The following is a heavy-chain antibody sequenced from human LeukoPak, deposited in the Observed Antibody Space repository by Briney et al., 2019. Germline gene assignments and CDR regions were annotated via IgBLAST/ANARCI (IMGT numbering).Heavy chain of an antibody. CDR2: IYPGDSDT. Sequence: GESLKISCEASGYNFDTFWIGWVRQMPGKGLEWMGVIYPGDSDTRYSPSLQGQVTISADKSISTAYLQWSSLKASDTAMYYCARLGYIEEQQLETDFDYWGQGTLVTVSS. CDR3: ARLGYIEEQQLETDFDY. D-gene: IGHD6-13*01. CDR1: GYNFDTFW. V-gene: IGHV5-51*01. J-gene: IGHJ4*02.